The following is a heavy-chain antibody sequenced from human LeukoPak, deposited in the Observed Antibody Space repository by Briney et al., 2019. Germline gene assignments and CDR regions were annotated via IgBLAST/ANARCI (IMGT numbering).Heavy chain of an antibody. V-gene: IGHV3-30*01. CDR1: GFNFSSYA. CDR2: ISYDGSDK. D-gene: IGHD2-2*01. Sequence: GSSLRLSCAASGFNFSSYAMHWVRQAPGKGLQWVAVISYDGSDKHYADSVKGRLTTSRDNPKNTLYLQMNSLRAEDTAVYYCARDVGSTNYYQFDYWGQGILVTVSS. CDR3: ARDVGSTNYYQFDY. J-gene: IGHJ4*02.